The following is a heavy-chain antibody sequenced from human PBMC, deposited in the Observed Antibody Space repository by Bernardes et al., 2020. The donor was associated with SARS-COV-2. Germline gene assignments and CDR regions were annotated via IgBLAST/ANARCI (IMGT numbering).Heavy chain of an antibody. CDR3: ARRRVASRDYFDL. V-gene: IGHV3-66*01. CDR2: FSRCCN. D-gene: IGHD5-12*01. Sequence: GFLRPPCVVPGLNGGREFLNLVRPAPGKGLEVLLGYFSRCCNYYPNPVRGRFTISRDDYKNTLYLQMRSLRVEDTAVYFCARRRVASRDYFDLWGQGTLVTVSS. J-gene: IGHJ4*02. CDR1: GLNGGREF.